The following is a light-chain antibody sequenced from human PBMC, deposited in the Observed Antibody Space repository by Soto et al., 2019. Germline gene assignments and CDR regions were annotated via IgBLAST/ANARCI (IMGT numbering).Light chain of an antibody. CDR1: SSNIGVNP. Sequence: QSVLTQPPSTSGTPGQRVTISCSGSSSNIGVNPVNWYQQLPGTAPKLLIYYNNQRPSGVPGRFSGSKSGTSASLAITGLQSEDEAEYYCAAWDDSLHGHVFGTGTKVTVL. CDR2: YNN. V-gene: IGLV1-44*01. CDR3: AAWDDSLHGHV. J-gene: IGLJ1*01.